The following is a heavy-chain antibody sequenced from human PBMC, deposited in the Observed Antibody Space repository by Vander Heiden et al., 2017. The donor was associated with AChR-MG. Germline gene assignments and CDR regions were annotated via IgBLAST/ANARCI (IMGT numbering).Heavy chain of an antibody. CDR3: ARLVVVPSADYFDY. J-gene: IGHJ4*02. D-gene: IGHD2-2*01. Sequence: QVQLQESGPGLVKPSQTLSLTCTVSGGSISSRAYYWSWIRQHPGKGLEWIGYIYYTGSTYYNPSLKSRVTISVDTSKNQFSLKLSSVTAADTAVYYCARLVVVPSADYFDYWGQGALVTVSS. V-gene: IGHV4-31*03. CDR1: GGSISSRAYY. CDR2: IYYTGST.